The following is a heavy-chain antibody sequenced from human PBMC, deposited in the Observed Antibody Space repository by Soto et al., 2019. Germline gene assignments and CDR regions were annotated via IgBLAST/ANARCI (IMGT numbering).Heavy chain of an antibody. D-gene: IGHD2-15*01. V-gene: IGHV1-24*01. CDR3: ATDRPNCSGGSCYRAEYFQH. J-gene: IGHJ1*01. CDR1: GYTLTELS. CDR2: FDPEDGET. Sequence: ASVKVSCKVSGYTLTELSMHWVRQAPGKGLEWMGGFDPEDGETIYAQKFQGRVTMTEDTSTDTAYMELSSLRSEDTAVYYCATDRPNCSGGSCYRAEYFQHWGQGTLVTVSS.